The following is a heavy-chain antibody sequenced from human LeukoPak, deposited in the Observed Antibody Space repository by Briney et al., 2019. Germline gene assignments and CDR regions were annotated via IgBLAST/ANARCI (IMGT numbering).Heavy chain of an antibody. CDR1: GFTVSSNS. CDR2: IKQDGSEK. Sequence: GGSLRLSCTVSGFTVSSNSMSWVRQAPGKGLEWVANIKQDGSEKYYGDSVKTRFTISRDNAKNSLYLQMNSLRAEDTAVYYCARDRDSYGDFDYWGQGTLVTVPS. V-gene: IGHV3-7*01. J-gene: IGHJ4*02. D-gene: IGHD5-18*01. CDR3: ARDRDSYGDFDY.